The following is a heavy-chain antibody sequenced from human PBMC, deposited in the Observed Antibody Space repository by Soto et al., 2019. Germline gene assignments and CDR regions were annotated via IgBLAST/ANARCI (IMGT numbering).Heavy chain of an antibody. V-gene: IGHV3-23*01. CDR2: ISGSGGST. D-gene: IGHD6-13*01. CDR1: GFTFSSYA. CDR3: ARDLVGFGIAAAGKVGTIDY. J-gene: IGHJ4*02. Sequence: GGSLRLSCAASGFTFSSYAMSWVRQAPGKGLEWVSAISGSGGSTYYADSVKGRFTISRDNSKNTLYLQMNSLRAEDTAVYYCARDLVGFGIAAAGKVGTIDYWGQGTLVTVSS.